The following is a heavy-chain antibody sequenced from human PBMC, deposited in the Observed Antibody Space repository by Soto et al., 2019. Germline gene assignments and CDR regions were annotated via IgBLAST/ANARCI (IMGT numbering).Heavy chain of an antibody. Sequence: SETLSLTCGVYGGSFSGYYWIWIRQPPVKGLEWIGEINHSGSTNYNASLKSRVTISVDTSKNQFFLRLSSVTAADTAVYYCASAREYSYGTYYYYYGMDVWGQGTTVTVSS. V-gene: IGHV4-34*01. J-gene: IGHJ6*02. D-gene: IGHD5-18*01. CDR3: ASAREYSYGTYYYYYGMDV. CDR1: GGSFSGYY. CDR2: INHSGST.